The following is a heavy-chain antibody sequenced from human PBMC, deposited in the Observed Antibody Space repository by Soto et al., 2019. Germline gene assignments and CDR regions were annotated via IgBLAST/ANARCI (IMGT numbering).Heavy chain of an antibody. J-gene: IGHJ5*02. Sequence: SETLSLTCDVSGDTISTGGYTWAWIRQPPGEALEWIGHTYHSGNPYYNPSLKSRATISIDTSKNQFSLQLTSMTAADTTIYYCARHGYYGSGPRGWFDAWGQGILVTVSS. CDR2: TYHSGNP. CDR3: ARHGYYGSGPRGWFDA. CDR1: GDTISTGGYT. D-gene: IGHD3-10*01. V-gene: IGHV4-30-2*03.